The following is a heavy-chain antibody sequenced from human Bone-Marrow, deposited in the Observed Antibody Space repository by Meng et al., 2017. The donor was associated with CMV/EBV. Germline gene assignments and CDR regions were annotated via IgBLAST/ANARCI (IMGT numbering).Heavy chain of an antibody. CDR3: ARVGDRYCSSTSCSPFDY. D-gene: IGHD2-2*01. CDR1: GFTFSSYS. V-gene: IGHV3-21*01. J-gene: IGHJ4*02. Sequence: GESLKISCAASGFTFSSYSMNWVRQAPGKGLEWVSSISSSSSYIYYADSVKGRFTISRDNAKNSLYLQMNSLRAEDTAVYYCARVGDRYCSSTSCSPFDYWGQGTRVTVSS. CDR2: ISSSSSYI.